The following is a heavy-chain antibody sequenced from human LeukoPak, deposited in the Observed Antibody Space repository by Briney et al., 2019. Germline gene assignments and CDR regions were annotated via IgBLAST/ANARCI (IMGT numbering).Heavy chain of an antibody. V-gene: IGHV4-34*01. J-gene: IGHJ3*02. CDR2: INHSGST. CDR3: ARANYYDSSAYAFDI. CDR1: GGSFSGYY. D-gene: IGHD3-22*01. Sequence: SETLSLTCAVYGGSFSGYYWSWIRQPPGKGLEWIGEINHSGSTYYNPSLKSRVTISVDTSKNQFSLKLSSVTAADTAVYYCARANYYDSSAYAFDIWGQGTMVTVSS.